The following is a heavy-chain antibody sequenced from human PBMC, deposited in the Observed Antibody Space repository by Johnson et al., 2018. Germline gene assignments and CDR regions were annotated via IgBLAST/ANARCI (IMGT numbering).Heavy chain of an antibody. CDR2: IIPLFGTT. CDR1: GGTLSSYA. Sequence: QVQLVQSGAEVKKPGSSVKVSCKVSGGTLSSYAISWVRQAPGQGLEWLGGIIPLFGTTNYAQKFQGRVTITADESTSTAYMEMSSLRYEDTAVYYCARDLIEFQKYYSGYDYYYYCGMDVWGQGTTVSVSS. D-gene: IGHD5-12*01. CDR3: ARDLIEFQKYYSGYDYYYYCGMDV. J-gene: IGHJ6*02. V-gene: IGHV1-69*12.